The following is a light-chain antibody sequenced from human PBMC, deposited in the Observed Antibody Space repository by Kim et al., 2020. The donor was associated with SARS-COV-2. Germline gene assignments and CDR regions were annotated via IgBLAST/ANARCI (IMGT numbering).Light chain of an antibody. CDR3: QAWDSSSVV. V-gene: IGLV3-1*01. Sequence: VTPSNTASSTYSENKWGNKYACWCEEKPGPTTVLVIYQDSKPPSGIPVRFSGSNSWNTAPLTISGTQAMDEADYYCQAWDSSSVVFGGGTQLTVL. CDR2: QDS. CDR1: KWGNKY. J-gene: IGLJ2*01.